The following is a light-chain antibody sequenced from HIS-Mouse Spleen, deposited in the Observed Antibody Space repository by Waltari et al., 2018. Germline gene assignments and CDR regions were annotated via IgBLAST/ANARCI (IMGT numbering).Light chain of an antibody. Sequence: QSALTQPASVSGSPGQSITIPCTGTSSYVGGSNYVPWYQQHPGKAPKLMIYEVSNRPSGVSNRFSGSKSGNTASLTISGLQAEDEADYYCSSYAGSSTWVFGGGTKLTVL. V-gene: IGLV2-14*01. CDR1: SSYVGGSNY. CDR2: EVS. J-gene: IGLJ3*02. CDR3: SSYAGSSTWV.